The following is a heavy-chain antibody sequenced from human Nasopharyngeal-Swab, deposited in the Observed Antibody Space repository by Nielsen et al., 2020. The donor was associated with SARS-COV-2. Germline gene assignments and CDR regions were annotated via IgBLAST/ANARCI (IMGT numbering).Heavy chain of an antibody. CDR3: VRDEDVVGTTFWY. CDR1: GFTFSSYA. Sequence: SLKISYAASGFTFSSYAMHWVRQAPGKGLEWVSGISWNSGSIGYADSVKGRFTISRDNAKNSLYLQMNSLRAEDTAVYYCVRDEDVVGTTFWYWGQGTLVTVSS. CDR2: ISWNSGSI. J-gene: IGHJ4*02. V-gene: IGHV3-9*01. D-gene: IGHD1-1*01.